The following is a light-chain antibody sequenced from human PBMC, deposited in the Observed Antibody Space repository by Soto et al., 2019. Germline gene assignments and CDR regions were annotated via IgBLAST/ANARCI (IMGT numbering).Light chain of an antibody. Sequence: LVMTQSPATLSVSPGERVTLSCRASQSVRSNLAWYQQKPGQSPRLLIYGASTRATGIPARFSGSGSGTEFTLTISSLQSEDFAVYYCQQRSNWPPEHLGQGTRLEIK. J-gene: IGKJ5*01. CDR3: QQRSNWPPEH. CDR2: GAS. V-gene: IGKV3-15*01. CDR1: QSVRSN.